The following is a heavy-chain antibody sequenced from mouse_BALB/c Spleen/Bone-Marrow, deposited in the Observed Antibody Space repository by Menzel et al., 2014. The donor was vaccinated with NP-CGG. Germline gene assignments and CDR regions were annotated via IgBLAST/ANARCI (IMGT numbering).Heavy chain of an antibody. J-gene: IGHJ3*01. CDR3: ARDPLYYYA. Sequence: EVHLVESGGGLVQPGGSLKLSCAASGFTFSSYGMSWVRQTPDKRLELVATINSNGGSTYYPDSVKGRFTISRDNAKNTLYLQMSSLKSEDTAMYYCARDPLYYYAWGQGTLVNVSA. D-gene: IGHD1-1*01. CDR2: INSNGGST. V-gene: IGHV5-6-3*01. CDR1: GFTFSSYG.